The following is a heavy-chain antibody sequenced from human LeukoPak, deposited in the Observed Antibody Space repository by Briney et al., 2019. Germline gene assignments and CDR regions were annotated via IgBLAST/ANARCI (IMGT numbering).Heavy chain of an antibody. Sequence: GGSLRLSCAASGFTFGKYWMHWVRQAPGKGLEWVSIIYSGGNTYYADSVKGRFTISKDNSKNTLYLQMNSLRAEDTAVYYCARPLRDGDFDIWGQGTMVTVSS. J-gene: IGHJ3*02. CDR1: GFTFGKYW. CDR3: ARPLRDGDFDI. V-gene: IGHV3-53*01. D-gene: IGHD7-27*01. CDR2: IYSGGNT.